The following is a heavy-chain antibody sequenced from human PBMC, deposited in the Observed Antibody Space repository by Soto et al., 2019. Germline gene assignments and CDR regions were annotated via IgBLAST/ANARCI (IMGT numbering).Heavy chain of an antibody. V-gene: IGHV3-33*01. J-gene: IGHJ4*02. CDR1: AFTFSSYG. CDR3: ARDLCGGDCSIDY. Sequence: QVQLVESGGGVVQPGRSLRLSCAASAFTFSSYGMHWVRQAPGKGLEWVAVIWYDGSNKYYADSVKGRFTISRDNSKNTLYLQMYSLRAEDTAVYYCARDLCGGDCSIDYWGQGTLVTVSS. D-gene: IGHD2-21*02. CDR2: IWYDGSNK.